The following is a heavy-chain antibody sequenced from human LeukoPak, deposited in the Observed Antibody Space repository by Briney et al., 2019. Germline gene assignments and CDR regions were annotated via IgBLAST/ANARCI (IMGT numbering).Heavy chain of an antibody. CDR2: INAGNGNT. CDR3: ARGIGATSGWYVIDY. Sequence: ASVKVSCKASGYTFTSYAMHWVRQAPGQRLEWMGWINAGNGNTKYSQKFQGRVTITRDTSASTAYMELRSLRSEDTAVYYCARGIGATSGWYVIDYWGQGTLVTVSS. J-gene: IGHJ4*02. D-gene: IGHD6-19*01. V-gene: IGHV1-3*01. CDR1: GYTFTSYA.